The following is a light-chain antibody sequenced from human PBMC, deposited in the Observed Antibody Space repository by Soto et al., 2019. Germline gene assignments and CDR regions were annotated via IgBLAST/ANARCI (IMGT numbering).Light chain of an antibody. CDR3: QVWDSSSDHAV. J-gene: IGLJ2*01. V-gene: IGLV3-21*02. CDR1: NIGSKS. Sequence: SYELTQPPSVSVAPGQTARITCGGNNIGSKSVHWYQQKPGQAPVLVVHDDSDRPSGIPERFSGSNSGNTATLTISRVEAGDEADYYCQVWDSSSDHAVFGGGTKVTVL. CDR2: DDS.